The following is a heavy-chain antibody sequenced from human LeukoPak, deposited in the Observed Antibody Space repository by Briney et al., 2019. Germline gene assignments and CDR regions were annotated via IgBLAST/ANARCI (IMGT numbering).Heavy chain of an antibody. CDR3: ARARQTILSAGYYFDY. Sequence: PGGSLRLSCAASGFTFSDFYMTWIRQAPGKGLEWISYITSAGSTYYADSVKGRFTISRDNAKNSLYLQMNSLRAEDTAVYYCARARQTILSAGYYFDYWGQGTLVTVSS. CDR2: ITSAGST. CDR1: GFTFSDFY. V-gene: IGHV3-69-1*01. D-gene: IGHD1-14*01. J-gene: IGHJ4*02.